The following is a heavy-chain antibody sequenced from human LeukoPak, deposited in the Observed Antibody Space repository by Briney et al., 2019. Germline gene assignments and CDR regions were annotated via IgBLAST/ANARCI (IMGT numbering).Heavy chain of an antibody. V-gene: IGHV5-51*01. Sequence: GESLKISCKSSGYSFTSYWIGWVRQMPGKGLESMGIIYPDDSDTRYSPSFQGQVTISVDKSISTAYLQWSSLKASDTAMYYCARHSGSYYIEYYFDYWGQGTLVTVSS. CDR1: GYSFTSYW. J-gene: IGHJ4*02. CDR3: ARHSGSYYIEYYFDY. D-gene: IGHD1-26*01. CDR2: IYPDDSDT.